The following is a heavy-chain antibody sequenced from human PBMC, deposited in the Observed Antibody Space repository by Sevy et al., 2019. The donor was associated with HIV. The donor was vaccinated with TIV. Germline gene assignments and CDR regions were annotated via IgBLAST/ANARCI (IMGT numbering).Heavy chain of an antibody. J-gene: IGHJ4*02. CDR3: ARARATGVGNRGYFDY. Sequence: SETLSLTCTVSGDSFNSNYYWDWIRQPPGKGLERIGSIKYSGSTYYNPSLKSRVTMSVDTSKKQFSLNLSSVTAADTAVYYCARARATGVGNRGYFDYWGQGILVTVSS. CDR2: IKYSGST. D-gene: IGHD1-1*01. V-gene: IGHV4-39*01. CDR1: GDSFNSNYY.